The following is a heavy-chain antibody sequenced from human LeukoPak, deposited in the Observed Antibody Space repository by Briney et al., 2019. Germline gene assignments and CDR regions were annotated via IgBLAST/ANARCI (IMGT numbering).Heavy chain of an antibody. V-gene: IGHV3-30*02. J-gene: IGHJ4*02. CDR3: ARVPRRGRDGLDY. Sequence: PGGSLRLSCAASGFTFSNYGMHWVREAPGKGLEWVAFIRNDGSNKYYADSVKGRYTISRDNSKDTLYLQMNSLRAEDTAVYYCARVPRRGRDGLDYWGQGTLVTVSS. CDR1: GFTFSNYG. CDR2: IRNDGSNK. D-gene: IGHD5-24*01.